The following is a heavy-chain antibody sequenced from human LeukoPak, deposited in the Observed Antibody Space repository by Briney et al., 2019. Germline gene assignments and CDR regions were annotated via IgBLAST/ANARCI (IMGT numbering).Heavy chain of an antibody. J-gene: IGHJ4*02. V-gene: IGHV4-59*05. CDR1: GGSISSYY. Sequence: PSETLSLTCTVSGGSISSYYWSWIRQPPGKELEWIASINYGGTTYYNPSLKSRVTISVDTSKNQFSLRLSSVTAADTAVYLCARYVVYGSGKYYFDYWGQGSLVTVSS. CDR2: INYGGTT. CDR3: ARYVVYGSGKYYFDY. D-gene: IGHD3-10*01.